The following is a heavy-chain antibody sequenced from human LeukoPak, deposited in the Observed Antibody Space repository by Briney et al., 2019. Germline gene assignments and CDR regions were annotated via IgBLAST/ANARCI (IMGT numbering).Heavy chain of an antibody. Sequence: GGSLRLSCAASGFTFSTYAMSWVRQAPGKGLGWVAAISASGDSTYYTDSVKGRFTISRDNSNDTLYLQMNSLRAEDTAVYYCAKIAGSSGYYPDYWGQGTLVTVSS. J-gene: IGHJ4*02. D-gene: IGHD3-22*01. CDR1: GFTFSTYA. CDR2: ISASGDST. CDR3: AKIAGSSGYYPDY. V-gene: IGHV3-23*01.